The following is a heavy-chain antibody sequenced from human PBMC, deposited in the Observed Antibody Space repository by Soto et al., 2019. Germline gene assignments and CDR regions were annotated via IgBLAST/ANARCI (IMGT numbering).Heavy chain of an antibody. CDR2: MYYSGIT. D-gene: IGHD4-4*01. V-gene: IGHV4-61*01. CDR1: GDSVRSRSYY. Sequence: PSETLSLTCTVSGDSVRSRSYYWNWVRQPPGKGLEWIGYMYYSGITNYNPSLKGRVTISIDTSKSQFSLRLTSMTAADTAVYYCARSYEGNSKGLDYWGQGTLVTVSS. CDR3: ARSYEGNSKGLDY. J-gene: IGHJ4*02.